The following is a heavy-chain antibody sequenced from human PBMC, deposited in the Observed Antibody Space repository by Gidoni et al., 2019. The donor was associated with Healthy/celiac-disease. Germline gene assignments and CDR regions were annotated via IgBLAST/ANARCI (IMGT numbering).Heavy chain of an antibody. D-gene: IGHD2-2*02. CDR2: ISSSSSYI. Sequence: VSSISSSSSYIYYADSVKGRFTISRDNAKNSLYLQMNSLRAEDTAVYYCARIGYCSSTSCYTFDYWGQGTLVTVSS. CDR3: ARIGYCSSTSCYTFDY. V-gene: IGHV3-21*01. J-gene: IGHJ4*02.